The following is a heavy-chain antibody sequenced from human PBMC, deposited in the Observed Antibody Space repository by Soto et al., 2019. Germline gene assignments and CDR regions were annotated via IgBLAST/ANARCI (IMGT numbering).Heavy chain of an antibody. D-gene: IGHD1-7*01. CDR2: IYHSGRN. CDR1: DYSISSGYY. V-gene: IGHV4-38-2*01. CDR3: ARGGQYNWNYGWFNP. Sequence: SETLSLTCAVSDYSISSGYYCACIRQPPGKGLEWIGSIYHSGRNFYNPSLESRVTISVDTSKNQFSLRLSSVTAADTAVYYCARGGQYNWNYGWFNPWGQGTLVTVSS. J-gene: IGHJ5*02.